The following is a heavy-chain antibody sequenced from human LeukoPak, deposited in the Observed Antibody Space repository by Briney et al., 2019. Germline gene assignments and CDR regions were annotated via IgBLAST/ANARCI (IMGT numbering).Heavy chain of an antibody. CDR1: GYSISSGYY. D-gene: IGHD3-22*01. J-gene: IGHJ4*02. Sequence: PSETLSLTYAVSGYSISSGYYWGWIRQPPGKGLEWIGSIYNTGSAYYNPSLKSRVSILVDKSKKQFSLKLSSVTAADTAVYYCASNAYYYDSSGLFDYWGQGTLVTVSS. CDR2: IYNTGSA. V-gene: IGHV4-38-2*01. CDR3: ASNAYYYDSSGLFDY.